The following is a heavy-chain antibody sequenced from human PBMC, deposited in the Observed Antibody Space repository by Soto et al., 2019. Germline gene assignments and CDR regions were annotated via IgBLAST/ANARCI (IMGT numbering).Heavy chain of an antibody. D-gene: IGHD1-20*01. CDR3: ARDQTGITTTGGGRIDH. J-gene: IGHJ4*02. Sequence: QVQLVESGGGVVQPGRSLRLSCAASGFTFSTHAMHWVRQAPGKGLECVAIVSFDGSNKYYADSVKGRLTISRDNSKNTLYLQMSGLTPEDTAVYYCARDQTGITTTGGGRIDHWGQGTLVTVSS. CDR2: VSFDGSNK. V-gene: IGHV3-30-3*01. CDR1: GFTFSTHA.